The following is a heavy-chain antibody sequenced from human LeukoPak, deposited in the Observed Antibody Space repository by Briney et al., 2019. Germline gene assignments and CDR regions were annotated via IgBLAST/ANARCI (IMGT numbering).Heavy chain of an antibody. J-gene: IGHJ4*02. CDR1: GGSISSSSHY. Sequence: SETLSLTCTVSGGSISSSSHYWGWIRQPPGMGLEWIGIIYYSGSTYYNPSLNSRVTVSLDTSKNQFSLTVTSVTAADTAVYYCARRYCSGGRCYYFDSWGQGTLVTVSS. CDR3: ARRYCSGGRCYYFDS. V-gene: IGHV4-39*01. D-gene: IGHD2-15*01. CDR2: IYYSGST.